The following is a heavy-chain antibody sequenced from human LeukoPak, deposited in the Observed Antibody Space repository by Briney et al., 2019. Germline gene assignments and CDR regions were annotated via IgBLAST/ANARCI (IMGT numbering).Heavy chain of an antibody. CDR1: GGSISSSSYY. D-gene: IGHD3-3*01. CDR3: ARPLGTTIFGVVTTSYYMDV. Sequence: SETLSLTCTVSGGSISSSSYYWGWIRQPPGKGLEWIGSIYYSGSTYYNPSLKSRVTISVDTSKNQFSLKLSSVTAADTAVYYCARPLGTTIFGVVTTSYYMDVWGKGTTVTVSS. V-gene: IGHV4-39*01. CDR2: IYYSGST. J-gene: IGHJ6*03.